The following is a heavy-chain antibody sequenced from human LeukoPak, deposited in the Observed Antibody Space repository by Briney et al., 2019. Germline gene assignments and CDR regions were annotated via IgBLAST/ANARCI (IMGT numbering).Heavy chain of an antibody. V-gene: IGHV3-7*01. CDR1: GFSTRRSW. Sequence: GGSLRLSCAVSGFSTRRSWMRWVRQTPGKGLEWVANINQDGSQKYYVDSVKGRFTITRDNAKNSLFPQMNSLRAEDTALYYCTRDQSWGQGPLVTVSS. CDR3: TRDQS. J-gene: IGHJ5*02. CDR2: INQDGSQK.